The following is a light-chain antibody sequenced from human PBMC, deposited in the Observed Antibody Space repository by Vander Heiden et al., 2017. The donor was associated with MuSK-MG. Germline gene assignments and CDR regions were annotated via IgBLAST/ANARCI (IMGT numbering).Light chain of an antibody. CDR2: RAS. J-gene: IGKJ4*01. V-gene: IGKV4-1*01. Sequence: DIVMTQSPDSLAVSLGERATINCKSTQSLLYSSNNKNFLAWYQQKPGQPPKLLINRASTRQSGVPDRFSGSGSGTDFTLTISNLQAEDVAVYYCQQDDTTPLTFGGGTKVEIK. CDR3: QQDDTTPLT. CDR1: QSLLYSSNNKNF.